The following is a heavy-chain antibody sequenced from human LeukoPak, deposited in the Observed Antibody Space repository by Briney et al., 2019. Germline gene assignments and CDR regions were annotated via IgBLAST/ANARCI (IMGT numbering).Heavy chain of an antibody. CDR2: INPSGGST. CDR1: GYTFTSYY. J-gene: IGHJ6*02. D-gene: IGHD5-12*01. V-gene: IGHV1-46*01. Sequence: VASVKVSCKASGYTFTSYYMHWVRQAPGQGLEWMGIINPSGGSTSYAQKFQGRVTMTRDTSTSTVYMELSSLRSEDTAVYYCAREKGWLHYYYYGMDVWGQGTTVTVSS. CDR3: AREKGWLHYYYYGMDV.